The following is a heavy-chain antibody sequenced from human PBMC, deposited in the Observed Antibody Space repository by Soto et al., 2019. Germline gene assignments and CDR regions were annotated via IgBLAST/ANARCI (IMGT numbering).Heavy chain of an antibody. D-gene: IGHD3-22*01. Sequence: EVQLLESGGGLVQPGGSLRLSCAASGFTFSSYAMSWVRQAPGKGLEWVSAISGSGGSTYYADSVKGRFTISRDNSKNTLYLQMNSLRAEDTAVYYCAKDMVGGYYYYYYYGMDVWGQGTTVTVSS. V-gene: IGHV3-23*01. CDR3: AKDMVGGYYYYYYYGMDV. CDR2: ISGSGGST. J-gene: IGHJ6*02. CDR1: GFTFSSYA.